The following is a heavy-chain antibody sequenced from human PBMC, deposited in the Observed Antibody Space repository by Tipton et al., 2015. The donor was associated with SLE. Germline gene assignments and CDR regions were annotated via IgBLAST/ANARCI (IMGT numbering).Heavy chain of an antibody. CDR1: GGSITSYY. J-gene: IGHJ5*02. Sequence: TLSLTCTVSGGSITSYYWNWIRQAPGKGLEWVGYVYSSGSTHYNPSLSSRVTITLDTPKNQFSLRLTSATAADTAVYYCARVQAYEGFDPWGQGTLVTVSS. CDR3: ARVQAYEGFDP. D-gene: IGHD3-16*01. CDR2: VYSSGST. V-gene: IGHV4-59*01.